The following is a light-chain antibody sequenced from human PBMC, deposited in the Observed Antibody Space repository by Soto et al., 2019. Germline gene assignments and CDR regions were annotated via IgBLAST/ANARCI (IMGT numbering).Light chain of an antibody. CDR1: QSVLTSDGYNR. Sequence: DIVMTQSPLSLPVTPGEAASISCRSSQSVLTSDGYNRMDWYLQKPGRSPQLLIYLGSNRASGVPDRFSGSGSVTDFTLTISRVEAEDVGVYYCMQALQTPWTFGQGTKVEIK. V-gene: IGKV2-28*01. J-gene: IGKJ1*01. CDR2: LGS. CDR3: MQALQTPWT.